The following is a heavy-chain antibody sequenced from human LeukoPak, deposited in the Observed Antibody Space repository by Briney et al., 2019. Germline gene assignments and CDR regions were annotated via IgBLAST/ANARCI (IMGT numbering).Heavy chain of an antibody. D-gene: IGHD5-18*01. J-gene: IGHJ4*02. CDR3: AKGIQLWLGLEY. V-gene: IGHV3-23*01. CDR1: GFTFSSYA. CDR2: ISASGGST. Sequence: GGSLRLSCAASGFTFSSYAMSWVRQAPGKGLEWVSAISASGGSTFYADSVRGRFTISRDNSKNTLYLQMNSLRAEDTAVYYCAKGIQLWLGLEYWGQGTLVTVSS.